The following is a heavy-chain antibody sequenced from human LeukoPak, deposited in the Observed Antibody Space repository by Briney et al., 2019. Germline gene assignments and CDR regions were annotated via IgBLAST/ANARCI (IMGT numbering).Heavy chain of an antibody. V-gene: IGHV5-51*01. CDR3: ARTEDGSGSYAWFDP. Sequence: KTCGIDDRYSFTRDKSGWLRQSPRKSLERMGIIYPGDSDTRYSPSFQGQVTISADKSISTAYLQWSSLKASNTAMYYCARTEDGSGSYAWFDPWGQGTLVTVSS. CDR1: RYSFTRDK. J-gene: IGHJ5*02. CDR2: IYPGDSDT. D-gene: IGHD3-10*01.